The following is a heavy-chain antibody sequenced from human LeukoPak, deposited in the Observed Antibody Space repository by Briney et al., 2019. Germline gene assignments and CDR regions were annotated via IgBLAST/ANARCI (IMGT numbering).Heavy chain of an antibody. V-gene: IGHV4-59*08. CDR1: GGSISSYY. D-gene: IGHD6-13*01. CDR2: IYYSGST. CDR3: ARAPYSSSFGAFDI. Sequence: TASETLSLTCTVSGGSISSYYWGWIRQPPGKGLGWVGYIYYSGSTNYDPSLKSRVTISVDTSKNQFSLKLSSVTAADTGVYYCARAPYSSSFGAFDIWGQGTMVTVSS. J-gene: IGHJ3*02.